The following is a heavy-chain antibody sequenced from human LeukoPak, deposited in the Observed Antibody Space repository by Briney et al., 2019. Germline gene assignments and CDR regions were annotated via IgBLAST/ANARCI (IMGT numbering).Heavy chain of an antibody. CDR2: LSGSGDMK. Sequence: PGGSLRLSCAASGFTFSSYAMSWVRQVSGKGLQWVSALSGSGDMKYYADSMKGRFTISRDNSNSTVYLQMNNLRAEDTAVYYCANSQITMIPPSGPAYYFDYWGQGTLVTVSS. D-gene: IGHD3-22*01. CDR1: GFTFSSYA. CDR3: ANSQITMIPPSGPAYYFDY. V-gene: IGHV3-23*01. J-gene: IGHJ4*02.